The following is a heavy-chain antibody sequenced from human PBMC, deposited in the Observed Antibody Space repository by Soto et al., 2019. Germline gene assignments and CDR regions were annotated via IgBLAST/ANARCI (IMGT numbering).Heavy chain of an antibody. CDR2: INPSGGST. V-gene: IGHV1-46*01. CDR1: GYTFTSYY. Sequence: ASVKVSCKASGYTFTSYYMHWVRQAPGQGLEWMGIINPSGGSTSYAQKFQGRVTMTRDTSTSTVYMELSSLRSEDTAVYYCARELGYCSSTSCYYYYYYYMDVWGKGTTVTVSS. CDR3: ARELGYCSSTSCYYYYYYYMDV. D-gene: IGHD2-2*01. J-gene: IGHJ6*03.